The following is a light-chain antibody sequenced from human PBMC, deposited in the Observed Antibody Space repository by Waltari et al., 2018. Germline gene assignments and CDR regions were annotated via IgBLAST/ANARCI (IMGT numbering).Light chain of an antibody. CDR2: GAS. CDR1: QSVSSSY. J-gene: IGKJ1*01. CDR3: QQYGSSRTWT. V-gene: IGKV3-20*01. Sequence: EIVLTQSPGTLSLSPGERATLSCRASQSVSSSYLAWYQQKPGQAPSLLIYGASSRATCIPDRFSGSGSGTDFTLTISRLEPEDFAVYYCQQYGSSRTWTFGQGTKVEIK.